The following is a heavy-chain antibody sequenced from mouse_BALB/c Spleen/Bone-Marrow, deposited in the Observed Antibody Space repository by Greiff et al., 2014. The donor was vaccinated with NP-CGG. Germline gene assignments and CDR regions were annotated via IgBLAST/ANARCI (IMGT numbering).Heavy chain of an antibody. V-gene: IGHV2-9*02. CDR1: GFSLTSYG. CDR3: ARDYYGSLYAMDY. D-gene: IGHD1-1*01. J-gene: IGHJ4*01. Sequence: VQLVESGPGLVAPSQSLSITCTVSGFSLTSYGVHWVRQPPGKGLEWLGVIWAGGSTNYNSALMSRLSISKDNSKSQVFLKMNSLQTDDTAMYYRARDYYGSLYAMDYWSQGTSVTVSS. CDR2: IWAGGST.